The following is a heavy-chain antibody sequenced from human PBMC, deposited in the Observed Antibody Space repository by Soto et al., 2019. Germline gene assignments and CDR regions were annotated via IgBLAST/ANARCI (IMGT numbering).Heavy chain of an antibody. J-gene: IGHJ5*02. V-gene: IGHV3-7*03. CDR3: VRGRSTENP. CDR1: GFIFSDSW. CDR2: INEDGSQQ. Sequence: EVQLVESGGGLVQPGGSLRLSCEASGFIFSDSWMSWVRQSPGRGLEWVTNINEDGSQQYYVASVKGRFTISRDNARQSVYLQMNSLRVEDTAVYFCVRGRSTENPWGQGTVVTVSS.